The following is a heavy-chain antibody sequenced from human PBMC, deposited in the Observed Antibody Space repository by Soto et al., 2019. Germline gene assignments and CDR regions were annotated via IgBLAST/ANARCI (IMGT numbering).Heavy chain of an antibody. CDR3: AKVGSERYSGQHSDY. V-gene: IGHV3-23*01. CDR1: GFTFSNYA. J-gene: IGHJ4*02. CDR2: ISSSSGST. D-gene: IGHD5-12*01. Sequence: EVQLLESGGGLVQPGGSLRLSCAVSGFTFSNYAMNWVRQAPGKGLEWVSTISSSSGSTYYADSVKGRFTISRDNSKNLLYLQMNSLRGDDTSVYYCAKVGSERYSGQHSDYWGQGTLVTISS.